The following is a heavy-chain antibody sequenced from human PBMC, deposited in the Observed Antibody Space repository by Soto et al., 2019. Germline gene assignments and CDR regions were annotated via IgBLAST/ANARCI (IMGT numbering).Heavy chain of an antibody. V-gene: IGHV4-30-4*01. CDR1: GGSISSDDYY. J-gene: IGHJ4*02. CDR3: ARDRSNSPDYFDY. Sequence: RSLTCTVSGGSISSDDYYWSWIRQPPGKGLEWIGYIYYSGRTDYNPSLKSRVIISIDTSKNQFSLNLNSVSAADTAVYYCARDRSNSPDYFDYWGQGTLVTVSS. CDR2: IYYSGRT. D-gene: IGHD6-6*01.